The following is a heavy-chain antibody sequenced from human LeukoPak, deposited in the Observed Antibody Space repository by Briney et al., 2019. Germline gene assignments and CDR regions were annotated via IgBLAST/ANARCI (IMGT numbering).Heavy chain of an antibody. CDR1: GASITSYY. CDR3: ARVLRSSSSSYYYYYYMDV. J-gene: IGHJ6*03. D-gene: IGHD6-6*01. CDR2: IYYSGST. V-gene: IGHV4-59*01. Sequence: SETLSLTCTVSGASITSYYWSWVRQPPGKGLEWIGYIYYSGSTNHNPSLKSRVTISVDTSKNQFSLKVSSVTAADTAVYYCARVLRSSSSSYYYYYYMDVWGKGTTVTVSS.